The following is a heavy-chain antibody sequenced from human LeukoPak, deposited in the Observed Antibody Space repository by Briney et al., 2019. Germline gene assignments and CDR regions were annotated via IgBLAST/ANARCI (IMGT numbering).Heavy chain of an antibody. V-gene: IGHV3-48*03. J-gene: IGHJ6*03. D-gene: IGHD3-9*01. Sequence: HPGGSLRLSCAASGFTFSSYEMNWVRQAPGKGLEWVSYISSSGSTIYYADSVKGRFTISRDNAKNSLYLQMNSLRAEDTAVYYCARVSLIFCYYMDVWGRGTTVTISS. CDR2: ISSSGSTI. CDR3: ARVSLIFCYYMDV. CDR1: GFTFSSYE.